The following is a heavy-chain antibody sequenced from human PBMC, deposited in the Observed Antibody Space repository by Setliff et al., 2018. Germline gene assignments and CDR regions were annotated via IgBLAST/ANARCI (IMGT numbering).Heavy chain of an antibody. J-gene: IGHJ4*02. D-gene: IGHD3-22*01. Sequence: PSETLSLTCSVSGGSMSGFYWSRIRQPPGKELEWIGYISDSGSTRSKPSLKSRVTISVATPNNQFFLEMTSVTTADTAMYYCARGRYDDDSSGLYRGGGYYFDSWGQGILVTVSS. CDR3: ARGRYDDDSSGLYRGGGYYFDS. CDR2: ISDSGST. CDR1: GGSMSGFY. V-gene: IGHV4-59*01.